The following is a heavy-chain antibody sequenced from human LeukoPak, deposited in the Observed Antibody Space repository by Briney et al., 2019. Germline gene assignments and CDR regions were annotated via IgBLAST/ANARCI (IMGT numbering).Heavy chain of an antibody. J-gene: IGHJ4*02. CDR3: ARSGSGYLRYYFDY. CDR2: IYHSGST. V-gene: IGHV4-39*07. Sequence: SETLSLTCTVSGDSFSSTNYYWGWIRQSPGKGLEWIGEIYHSGSTNYNPSLKSRVTISVDKSKNQFSLKLSSVTAADTAVYYCARSGSGYLRYYFDYWGQGTLVTVSS. CDR1: GDSFSSTNYY. D-gene: IGHD5-12*01.